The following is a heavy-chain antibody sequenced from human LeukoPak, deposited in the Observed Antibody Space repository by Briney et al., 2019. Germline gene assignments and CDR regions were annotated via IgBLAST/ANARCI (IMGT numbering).Heavy chain of an antibody. Sequence: GGSLRLSCAASGFTFTNFWMNWIRRAPGGGVGWVANIRPDGREQVYVDSVRGRFTISRDNAKNSVYLQMNSRRADDTAVYYWAGRDSARNPWAYWGQGTLVTVST. CDR3: AGRDSARNPWAY. V-gene: IGHV3-7*01. CDR2: IRPDGREQ. CDR1: GFTFTNFW. J-gene: IGHJ4*02. D-gene: IGHD4-11*01.